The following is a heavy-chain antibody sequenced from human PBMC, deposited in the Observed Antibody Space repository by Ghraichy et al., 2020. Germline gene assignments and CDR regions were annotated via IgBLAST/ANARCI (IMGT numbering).Heavy chain of an antibody. Sequence: ASVKVSCKASGYTFTSYAMHWVRQAPGQRLEWMGWINAGNGNTKYSQKFQGRVTITRDTSASTAYMELSSLRSEDTAVYYCARSGLVGGRLELRYYYYMDVWGKGTTVTVSS. CDR2: INAGNGNT. J-gene: IGHJ6*03. CDR3: ARSGLVGGRLELRYYYYMDV. CDR1: GYTFTSYA. D-gene: IGHD1-7*01. V-gene: IGHV1-3*01.